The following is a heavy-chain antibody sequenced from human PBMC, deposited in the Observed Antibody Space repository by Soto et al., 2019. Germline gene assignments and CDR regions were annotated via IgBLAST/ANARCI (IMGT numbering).Heavy chain of an antibody. CDR1: GSTFSIYS. V-gene: IGHV3-30*04. Sequence: GGSLRLSCAASGSTFSIYSMHLVRQAPGKGLEWVAVLSYDVRNKFYADSVKGRFTISRDNSKNTLYLQMDSLRAEDTAVYYCARERVTGYYNVIGYWGQGTLVTVSS. CDR2: LSYDVRNK. CDR3: ARERVTGYYNVIGY. J-gene: IGHJ4*02. D-gene: IGHD3-9*01.